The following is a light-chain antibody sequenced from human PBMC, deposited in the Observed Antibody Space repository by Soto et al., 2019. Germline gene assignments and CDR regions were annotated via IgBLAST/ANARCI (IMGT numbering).Light chain of an antibody. Sequence: EIVMTQSPATLSVSPGERATLSCRASQSVISTYLAWYQQKPGQAPRLLIYGASSRATGIPDRFSGSGSGTDFTLTISSLQSEDFGIYYCQQYDYWWTFGQGTKVDIK. CDR2: GAS. CDR1: QSVISTY. J-gene: IGKJ1*01. CDR3: QQYDYWWT. V-gene: IGKV3D-15*01.